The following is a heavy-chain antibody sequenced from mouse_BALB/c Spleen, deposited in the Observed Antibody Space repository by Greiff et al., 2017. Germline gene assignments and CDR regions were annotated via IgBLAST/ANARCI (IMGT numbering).Heavy chain of an antibody. CDR1: GFSLTSYG. Sequence: LVAPSQSLSITCTVSGFSLTSYGVHWVRQPPGKGLEWLGVIWAGGSTNYNSALMSRLSISKDNSKSQVFLKMNSLQTDDTAMYYCARADYYGSRGYWYFDVWGAGTTVTVSS. CDR2: IWAGGST. CDR3: ARADYYGSRGYWYFDV. D-gene: IGHD1-1*01. V-gene: IGHV2-9*02. J-gene: IGHJ1*01.